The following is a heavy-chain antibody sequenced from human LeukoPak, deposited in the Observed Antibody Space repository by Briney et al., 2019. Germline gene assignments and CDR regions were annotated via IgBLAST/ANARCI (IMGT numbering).Heavy chain of an antibody. Sequence: ASVKVSCKASGYTFTGYYMHWVRQAPGQGLEWMGWINPNSGGTNYAQKFQGRVTMTRDTSISTAYMELSRLRSDDTAVYYCAREEVATIYYYYYGMDVWGQGTTVTVSS. CDR3: AREEVATIYYYYYGMDV. CDR2: INPNSGGT. CDR1: GYTFTGYY. J-gene: IGHJ6*02. V-gene: IGHV1-2*02. D-gene: IGHD5-12*01.